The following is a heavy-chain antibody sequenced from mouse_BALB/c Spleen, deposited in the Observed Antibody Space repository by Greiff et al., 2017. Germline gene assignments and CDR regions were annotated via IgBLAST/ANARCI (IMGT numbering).Heavy chain of an antibody. CDR2: INPYNDGT. CDR3: ARGWLLQAMDY. V-gene: IGHV1-14*01. D-gene: IGHD2-3*01. Sequence: EVQLQQSGPELVKPGASVKMSCKASGYTFTSYVMHWVKQKPGQGLEWIGYINPYNDGTKYNEKFKGKATLTSDKSSSTAYMELSSLTSEDSAVYYCARGWLLQAMDYWGQGTSVTVSS. CDR1: GYTFTSYV. J-gene: IGHJ4*01.